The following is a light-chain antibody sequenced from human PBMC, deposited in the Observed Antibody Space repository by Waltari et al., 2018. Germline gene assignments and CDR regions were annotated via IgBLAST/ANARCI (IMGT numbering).Light chain of an antibody. V-gene: IGKV3-15*01. CDR1: QSVDGY. J-gene: IGKJ2*01. Sequence: EIVMTQSPATLSVSPGERATLSCRASQSVDGYLAWYQQKPGQPPRLLIYATSSRATGIPARFSGSGSGTEFSLTISSLQSEDVAVYYCQQYNNWPPMYTFGQGTKLEIK. CDR3: QQYNNWPPMYT. CDR2: ATS.